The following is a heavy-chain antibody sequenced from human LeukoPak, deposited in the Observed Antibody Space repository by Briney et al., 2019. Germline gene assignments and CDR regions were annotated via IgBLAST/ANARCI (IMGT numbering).Heavy chain of an antibody. CDR3: ASFGSIAAAGSNQDY. J-gene: IGHJ4*02. CDR1: GYTFTSYD. CDR2: MNPNSGNT. Sequence: ASVKVSCKASGYTFTSYDINWVRQATGQGVEWRGWMNPNSGNTGYPQKFQSRVTMTRTTSIRTAYMELSSLRSEATAVYYCASFGSIAAAGSNQDYWGQGTLVTVSS. V-gene: IGHV1-8*01. D-gene: IGHD6-13*01.